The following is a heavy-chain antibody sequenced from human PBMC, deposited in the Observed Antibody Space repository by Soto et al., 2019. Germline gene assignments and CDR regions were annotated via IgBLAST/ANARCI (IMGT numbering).Heavy chain of an antibody. V-gene: IGHV4-59*01. CDR3: ARGSSGWYTLTFFDY. CDR1: GGSISSYY. CDR2: IYYSGST. D-gene: IGHD6-19*01. Sequence: PSETLSLTCTVPGGSISSYYWSWIRQPPGKGLEWIGYIYYSGSTNYNPSLKSRVTISVDTSKNQFSLKLSSVTAADTAVYYCARGSSGWYTLTFFDYWGQGTLVTVSS. J-gene: IGHJ4*02.